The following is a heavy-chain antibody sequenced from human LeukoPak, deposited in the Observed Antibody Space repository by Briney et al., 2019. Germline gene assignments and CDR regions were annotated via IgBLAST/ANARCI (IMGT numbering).Heavy chain of an antibody. V-gene: IGHV3-30-3*01. CDR2: ISYDGSNK. CDR1: GFTSSSYA. CDR3: ARWLQSNWFDP. Sequence: GGSLRLSCAASGFTSSSYAMHWVRQAPGKGLEWVAVISYDGSNKYYADSVKGRFTISRDNSKNTLYLQMNSLRAEDTAVYYCARWLQSNWFDPWGQGTLVTVSS. D-gene: IGHD5-24*01. J-gene: IGHJ5*02.